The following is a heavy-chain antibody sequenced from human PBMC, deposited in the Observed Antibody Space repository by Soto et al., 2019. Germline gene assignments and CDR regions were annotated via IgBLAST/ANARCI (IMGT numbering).Heavy chain of an antibody. CDR3: ARDRGAPYDSSGTLGMDV. V-gene: IGHV1-2*02. D-gene: IGHD3-22*01. CDR2: INPNSGGT. J-gene: IGHJ6*02. CDR1: GYTFTGYY. Sequence: ASVKVSCKASGYTFTGYYMHWVRQAPGQGLEWMGWINPNSGGTSYAQKFQGRVTMTRDTSISTAYMELSRLRSDDTAVYYCARDRGAPYDSSGTLGMDVWGQGTTVTVSS.